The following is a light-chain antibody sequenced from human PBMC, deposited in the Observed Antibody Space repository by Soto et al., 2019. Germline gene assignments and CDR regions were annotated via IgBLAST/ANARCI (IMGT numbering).Light chain of an antibody. CDR1: SSNIGAGYA. Sequence: QSELTQPPSVSGAPGQRVTISCTGSSSNIGAGYAVHWYQQLPGTAPKLLIYDNTNRPSGVPDRFSGSESGTSASLAITGLQAEDEADYYCQSYDTSLSASVFGGGTKLTVL. J-gene: IGLJ2*01. CDR2: DNT. V-gene: IGLV1-40*01. CDR3: QSYDTSLSASV.